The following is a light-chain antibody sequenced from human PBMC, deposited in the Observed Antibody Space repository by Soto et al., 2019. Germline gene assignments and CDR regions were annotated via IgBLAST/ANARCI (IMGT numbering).Light chain of an antibody. CDR1: NIGTKS. CDR2: DAS. Sequence: SYELTQPPSVSVAPGQTARITCGGNNIGTKSVHWYQRKPGQAPVLVVYDASDRPSGIPERFSGSNSGNTATLTISRVEAGDEADYYCQVWDSSSDQYVVFGGGTKLTVL. V-gene: IGLV3-21*02. J-gene: IGLJ2*01. CDR3: QVWDSSSDQYVV.